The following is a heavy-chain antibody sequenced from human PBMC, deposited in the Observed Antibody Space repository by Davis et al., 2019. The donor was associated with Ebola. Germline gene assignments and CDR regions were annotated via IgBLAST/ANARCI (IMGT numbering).Heavy chain of an antibody. V-gene: IGHV1-69*04. CDR3: ARDGHDYGDYGRLGNWFDP. Sequence: SVKVSCKASGGTFSSYAISWVRQAPGQGLEWMGRIIPILGIANYAQKFQGRVTITADKSTSTAYMELSSLKSEDTAVYYCARDGHDYGDYGRLGNWFDPWGQGTLATVSS. CDR2: IIPILGIA. J-gene: IGHJ5*02. CDR1: GGTFSSYA. D-gene: IGHD4-17*01.